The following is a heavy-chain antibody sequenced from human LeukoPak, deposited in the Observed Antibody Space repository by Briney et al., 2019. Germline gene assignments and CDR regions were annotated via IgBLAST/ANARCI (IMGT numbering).Heavy chain of an antibody. J-gene: IGHJ4*02. CDR2: ISSASSVV. CDR3: ARDRPDY. CDR1: GFTFSSYN. Sequence: GGSLRLSCAASGFTFSSYNMNWVRQAPGKGLEWLSYISSASSVVYYADSVKGRFTISRDNAKNSLFLQMNSLRDDDTAVYYCARDRPDYWGQGTLVTVSS. V-gene: IGHV3-48*02.